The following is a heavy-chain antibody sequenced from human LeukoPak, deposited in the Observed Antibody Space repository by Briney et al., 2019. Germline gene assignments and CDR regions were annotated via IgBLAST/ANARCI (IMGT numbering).Heavy chain of an antibody. V-gene: IGHV1-2*02. D-gene: IGHD6-13*01. CDR2: INPNSGGT. CDR1: GYTFTGYY. Sequence: ASVKVSCKASGYTFTGYYMHWVRQAPGQGLEWMGWINPNSGGTNYAQKFQGRVTMTRDTSISTAYMELSSLRSEDTAVYYCARGRRSSSWYVSHYYYYMDVWGKGTTVTVSS. CDR3: ARGRRSSSWYVSHYYYYMDV. J-gene: IGHJ6*03.